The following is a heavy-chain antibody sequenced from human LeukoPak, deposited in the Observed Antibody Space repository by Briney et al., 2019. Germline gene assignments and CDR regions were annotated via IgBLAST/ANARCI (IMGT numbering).Heavy chain of an antibody. J-gene: IGHJ5*02. CDR2: ISGSGSST. Sequence: PGGSLRLSCAASGFTFSSYAMSWVRQAPGKGLEWVSAISGSGSSTYYADSVKGRFTISRDNSKNTLYLQMNSLRAEDTAVYYCAKDLKYQLLHWFDPWGQGTLVTVSS. V-gene: IGHV3-23*01. CDR1: GFTFSSYA. D-gene: IGHD2-2*01. CDR3: AKDLKYQLLHWFDP.